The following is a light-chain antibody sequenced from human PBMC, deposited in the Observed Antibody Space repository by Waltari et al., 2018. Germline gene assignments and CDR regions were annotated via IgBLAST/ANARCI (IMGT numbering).Light chain of an antibody. Sequence: QSALTQPASVSGSPGRSITISCTGTSSDIGAYNYVSWYQQHPGKAPKLMIYDVSNRPSGVSNRFSGSKPVNTASLTISGLQADDEADYYCSSYTSTSTPVVFGGGTKLTVL. CDR3: SSYTSTSTPVV. CDR2: DVS. J-gene: IGLJ2*01. CDR1: SSDIGAYNY. V-gene: IGLV2-14*03.